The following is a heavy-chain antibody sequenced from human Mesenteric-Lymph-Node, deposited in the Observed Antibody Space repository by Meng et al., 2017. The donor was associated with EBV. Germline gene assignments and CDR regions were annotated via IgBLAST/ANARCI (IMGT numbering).Heavy chain of an antibody. J-gene: IGHJ6*02. D-gene: IGHD2-15*01. CDR2: TNPNNGNT. V-gene: IGHV1-8*01. Sequence: QVQLVQSGAEAKKPGASVKVSCKTSGYTFTDYDINWVRQATGQGLEWMGWTNPNNGNTDYAEKFQGGVTMTRDTSIRTHYMELSSLRSDDTGVYYCVLWSSRVVGAASPYYYTGMDVWGQGTTVTVAS. CDR1: GYTFTDYD. CDR3: VLWSSRVVGAASPYYYTGMDV.